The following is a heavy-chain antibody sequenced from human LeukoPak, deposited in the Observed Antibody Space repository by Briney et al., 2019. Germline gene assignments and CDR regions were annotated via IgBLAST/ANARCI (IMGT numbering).Heavy chain of an antibody. CDR1: GYTFTGYY. D-gene: IGHD7-27*01. Sequence: ASVKVSCKASGYTFTGYYMHWVRQAPGQGLEWMGWINPNSGGTNYAQKFQGRVTMTRDTSISTAYMELSRLRSDDTAVYYCARPNWGSEFFFDYWGQGTLVTVSS. J-gene: IGHJ4*02. V-gene: IGHV1-2*02. CDR2: INPNSGGT. CDR3: ARPNWGSEFFFDY.